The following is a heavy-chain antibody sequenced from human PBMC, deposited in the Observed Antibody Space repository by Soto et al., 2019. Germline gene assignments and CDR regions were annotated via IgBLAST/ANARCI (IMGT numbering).Heavy chain of an antibody. D-gene: IGHD3-3*01. J-gene: IGHJ6*02. CDR1: GFTFSSYA. CDR3: ARDLITSFGDPIYGMDV. Sequence: GGSLRLSCAASGFTFSSYAMHWVRQAPGKGLEWVAVISYDGSNKYYADSVKGRFTISRDNSKNTLYLQMNSLRAEDTAVYYCARDLITSFGDPIYGMDVWRQGTTVTVSS. CDR2: ISYDGSNK. V-gene: IGHV3-30-3*01.